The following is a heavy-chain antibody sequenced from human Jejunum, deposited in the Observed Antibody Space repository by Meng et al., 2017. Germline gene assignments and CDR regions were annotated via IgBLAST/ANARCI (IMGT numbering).Heavy chain of an antibody. Sequence: SETLSLTCTVYGGSLSGYYWSWIRQAPEKGLEFIGDIHFSGTTTYMPSLGSRLTLSLDTSNNQISLNLNSVTAADTATYYCVRRRSGASSLFDLWGPGALVTVSS. V-gene: IGHV4-34*01. D-gene: IGHD2-15*01. CDR1: GGSLSGYY. J-gene: IGHJ5*02. CDR2: IHFSGTT. CDR3: VRRRSGASSLFDL.